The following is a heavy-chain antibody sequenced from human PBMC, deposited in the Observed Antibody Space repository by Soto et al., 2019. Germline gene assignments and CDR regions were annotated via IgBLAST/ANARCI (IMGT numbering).Heavy chain of an antibody. D-gene: IGHD6-19*01. Sequence: SLRLSCTASGFTFGDYAMSWVRQAPGKGLEWVGFIRSEAFGGTAEDTASLKGRFTISRDDSKSIAYLQMKSLKTEDTAVYYCTRVLVEQWQYYGMDVWGQGTTVTVS. CDR2: IRSEAFGGTA. CDR3: TRVLVEQWQYYGMDV. J-gene: IGHJ6*01. V-gene: IGHV3-49*04. CDR1: GFTFGDYA.